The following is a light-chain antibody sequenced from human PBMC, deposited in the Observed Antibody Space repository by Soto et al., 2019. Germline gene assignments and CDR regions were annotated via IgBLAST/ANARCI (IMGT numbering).Light chain of an antibody. CDR2: DNN. CDR3: GTWDSSLSAVV. Sequence: QSVLTQPPSVSAAPRQKVTISCSGGSSNIGNNYVSWYQQLPGTAPKLLIYDNNKRPSGIPDRLSGSKSGTSATLGITGLQTGDEADYYCGTWDSSLSAVVFGGGTKVTVL. CDR1: SSNIGNNY. V-gene: IGLV1-51*01. J-gene: IGLJ2*01.